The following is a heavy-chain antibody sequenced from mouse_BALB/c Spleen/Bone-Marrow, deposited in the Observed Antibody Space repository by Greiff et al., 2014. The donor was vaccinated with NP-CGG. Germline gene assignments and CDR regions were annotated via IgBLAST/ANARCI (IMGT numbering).Heavy chain of an antibody. CDR3: ARSDGYRTMDY. J-gene: IGHJ4*01. Sequence: VKLQESGPEPVKPGASVKISCKASGYAFSSSWMNWVKQRPGQGLEWIGRIYPGDGDTNYNGKFKGKATLTADKSSSTAYMQLSSLTSVDSAVYFCARSDGYRTMDYWGQGTSVTVSS. V-gene: IGHV1-82*01. CDR1: GYAFSSSW. D-gene: IGHD2-3*01. CDR2: IYPGDGDT.